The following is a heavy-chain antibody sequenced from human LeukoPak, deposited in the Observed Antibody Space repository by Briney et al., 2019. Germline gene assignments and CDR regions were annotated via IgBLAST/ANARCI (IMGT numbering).Heavy chain of an antibody. J-gene: IGHJ3*02. CDR3: ARGRACSGTSCNNDAFDI. CDR1: GYTFTGYY. D-gene: IGHD2-2*02. CDR2: MNPNSGNT. V-gene: IGHV1-8*02. Sequence: ASVKVSCKASGYTFTGYYMHWVRQAPGQGLEWMGWMNPNSGNTGYAQKFQGRVTMTRNTSISTAYMELSSLRSDDTAVYYCARGRACSGTSCNNDAFDIWGQGTMVTVSS.